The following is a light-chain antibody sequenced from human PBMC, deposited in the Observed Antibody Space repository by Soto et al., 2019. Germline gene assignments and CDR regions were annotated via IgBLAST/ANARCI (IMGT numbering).Light chain of an antibody. CDR2: EVT. CDR1: SSHLGSYNY. V-gene: IGLV2-14*01. Sequence: VLTHPSSVSGSPRQSFAISCSGTSSHLGSYNYVSWYQHHPGKVPKLIIFEVTNRPSGVSNRFSGSKYGNTASLTISGLQAEDEADYCCSSYATSSTRVFGTGTKVTV. CDR3: SSYATSSTRV. J-gene: IGLJ1*01.